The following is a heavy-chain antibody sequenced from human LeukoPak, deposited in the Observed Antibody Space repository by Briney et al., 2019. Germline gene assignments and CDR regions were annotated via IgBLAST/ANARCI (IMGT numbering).Heavy chain of an antibody. CDR2: ISSSSSYI. D-gene: IGHD3-16*01. CDR1: GFTFSSYS. CDR3: ARGTKVCFDY. V-gene: IGHV3-21*01. Sequence: GGSLRLSCAASGFTFSSYSMNWVRQAPGKGLEWVSSISSSSSYIYCADSVKGRFTISRDNAKNSLYLQMNSLRAEDTAVYYCARGTKVCFDYWGQGTLVTVSS. J-gene: IGHJ4*02.